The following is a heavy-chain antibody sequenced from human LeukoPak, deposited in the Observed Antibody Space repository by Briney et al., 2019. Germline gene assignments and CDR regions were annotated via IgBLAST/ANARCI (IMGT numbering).Heavy chain of an antibody. D-gene: IGHD2-2*02. V-gene: IGHV3-72*01. CDR1: GFTFTDHY. Sequence: GGSLRLSCAASGFTFTDHYMDWVRQAPGKGLEGVARTRNKPKSCSTEYAASVKGRFTISRDVSKNSVYLQMNSLETEDTAVYYCARAQYCTTTTCYKTWDYWGQGTLVTVSS. J-gene: IGHJ4*02. CDR2: TRNKPKSCST. CDR3: ARAQYCTTTTCYKTWDY.